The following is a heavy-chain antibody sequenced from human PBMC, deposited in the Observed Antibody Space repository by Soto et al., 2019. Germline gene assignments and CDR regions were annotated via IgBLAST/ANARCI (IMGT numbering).Heavy chain of an antibody. CDR1: GFTFSSYS. Sequence: GGSLRLSCAASGFTFSSYSMNWVRQAPGKGLEWVSSISSSSSYIYYADSVKGRFTISRDNAKNSLYLQMNSLRAEDTAVYYCARDMCGGDCYTPDYWRPGTLVTLSP. CDR2: ISSSSSYI. D-gene: IGHD2-21*02. CDR3: ARDMCGGDCYTPDY. V-gene: IGHV3-21*01. J-gene: IGHJ4*02.